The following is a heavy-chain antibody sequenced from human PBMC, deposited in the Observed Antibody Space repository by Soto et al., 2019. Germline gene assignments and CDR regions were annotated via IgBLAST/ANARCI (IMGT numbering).Heavy chain of an antibody. Sequence: PSLPCTFSCDSLESGGSLWNWIRQGPGEGRGWMGYIFYSGSFYYTPSLRGRVMMSADTSKNQFYLRLSSVTAADTAVYYCARAPETPTIFGVVRPYFFKHWGQGTLVTVSS. D-gene: IGHD3-3*01. CDR1: CDSLESGGSL. CDR2: IFYSGSF. J-gene: IGHJ4*02. V-gene: IGHV4-31*02. CDR3: ARAPETPTIFGVVRPYFFKH.